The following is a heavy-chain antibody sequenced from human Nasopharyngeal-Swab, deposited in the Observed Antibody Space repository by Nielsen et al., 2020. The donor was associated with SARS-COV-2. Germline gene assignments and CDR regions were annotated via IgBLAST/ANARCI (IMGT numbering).Heavy chain of an antibody. CDR2: ISSSSYI. J-gene: IGHJ4*02. D-gene: IGHD6-13*01. V-gene: IGHV3-21*01. CDR1: GFTFSSYS. Sequence: GGSLRLSCAASGFTFSSYSMNWVRQAPGKGLEWVSSISSSSYIYYADSVKGRFTISRDNAKNSLYLQMNSLRAEDTAVYYCARDPGIAAAGTFDYWGQGTLVTASS. CDR3: ARDPGIAAAGTFDY.